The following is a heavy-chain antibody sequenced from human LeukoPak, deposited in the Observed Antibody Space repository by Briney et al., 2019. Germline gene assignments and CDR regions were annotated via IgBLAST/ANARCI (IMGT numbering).Heavy chain of an antibody. CDR1: GGSISSGGYY. Sequence: KPSETLSLTCTVFGGSISSGGYYWSWIRQPPEKGLEWIGYIYHSGSTYYNPSLKSRVTISVDRSKNQFSLKLSSVTAADTAVYYCAQSTESKDAFDIWGQGTMVTVSS. J-gene: IGHJ3*02. D-gene: IGHD5/OR15-5a*01. CDR2: IYHSGST. CDR3: AQSTESKDAFDI. V-gene: IGHV4-30-2*01.